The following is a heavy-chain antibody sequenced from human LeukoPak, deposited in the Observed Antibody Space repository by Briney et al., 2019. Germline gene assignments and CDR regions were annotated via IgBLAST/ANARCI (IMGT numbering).Heavy chain of an antibody. CDR3: TKGSCSGGSCYSTS. D-gene: IGHD2-15*01. CDR2: IRSKAYGRTI. Sequence: GGSLRLSRTASGFTFGDYTMNWVRQAPGKGLEWVGFIRSKAYGRTIEYAASVKGRFTISRDDSKSIAYLQLNSLKTEDTAVYYCTKGSCSGGSCYSTSWGQGTLVTVSS. J-gene: IGHJ5*02. V-gene: IGHV3-49*04. CDR1: GFTFGDYT.